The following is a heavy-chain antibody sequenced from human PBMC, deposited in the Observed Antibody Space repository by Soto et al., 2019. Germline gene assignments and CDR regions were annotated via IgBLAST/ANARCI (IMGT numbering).Heavy chain of an antibody. V-gene: IGHV4-59*12. Sequence: SETLSLTCTVSGGSISSYYWSWIRQAPGKGLEWLGYIFDGGSANYNPSLKSRVSFSLDKSQNQLSLKLTSVTAADTGVYYCARGKSSGYKFGPRNFFYYGMDVWGPGTTVTVSS. D-gene: IGHD5-18*01. J-gene: IGHJ6*02. CDR1: GGSISSYY. CDR3: ARGKSSGYKFGPRNFFYYGMDV. CDR2: IFDGGSA.